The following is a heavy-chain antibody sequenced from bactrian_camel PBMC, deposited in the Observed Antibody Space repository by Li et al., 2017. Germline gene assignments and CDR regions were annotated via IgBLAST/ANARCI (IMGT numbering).Heavy chain of an antibody. CDR2: SSSGALSL. J-gene: IGHJ4*01. D-gene: IGHD6*01. Sequence: QVQLVESGGGLVQPGGSLRLSRAASGFTFTNYWMHWVRQGPGKGLEWVSSSSSGALSLVYADSVKGRFTISRDNAKNTVYLQMNSLMPDDTALYYCATSTAAVPGNFFLYWSQGTQVTVS. CDR1: GFTFTNYW. CDR3: ATSTAAVPGNFFLY. V-gene: IGHV3S25*01.